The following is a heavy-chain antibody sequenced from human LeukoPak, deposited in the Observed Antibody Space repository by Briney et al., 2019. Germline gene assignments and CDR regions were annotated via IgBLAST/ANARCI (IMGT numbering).Heavy chain of an antibody. Sequence: SETLSLTCAVYGGSFSGYYWTWIRQTPEKGLGWIGEMNPSGSTNYNPSLKSRVTISVDTSKNQFSLELSSVTAADTAVYYCARGRQDVTMIVVVMTAVSYYLDVWGKGTTVTVS. CDR3: ARGRQDVTMIVVVMTAVSYYLDV. D-gene: IGHD3-22*01. CDR2: MNPSGST. V-gene: IGHV4-34*01. J-gene: IGHJ6*03. CDR1: GGSFSGYY.